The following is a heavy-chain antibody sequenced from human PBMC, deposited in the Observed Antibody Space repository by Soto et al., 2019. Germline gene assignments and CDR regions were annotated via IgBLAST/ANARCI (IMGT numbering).Heavy chain of an antibody. J-gene: IGHJ4*02. D-gene: IGHD1-26*01. V-gene: IGHV3-23*01. CDR3: XXRGSGSYYDY. CDR2: ISGSGGST. CDR1: GFTFSSYA. Sequence: EVQLLESGGGLVQPGGSLRLSCAASGFTFSSYAMRWVRQAPVKGLEWVSAISGSGGSTYYADSVKGRFTISRDNSKNTLYLQMXXXXXXXXXXXXXXXRGSGSYYDYWGQGTLVTVSS.